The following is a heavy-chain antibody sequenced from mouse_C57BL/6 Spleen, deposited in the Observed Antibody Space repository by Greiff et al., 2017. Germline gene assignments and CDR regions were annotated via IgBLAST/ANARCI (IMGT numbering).Heavy chain of an antibody. V-gene: IGHV3-6*01. Sequence: EVKLQESGPGLVKPSQSLSLTCSVTGYSITSGYYWNWIRQFPGNKLEWMGYISYDGSNNYNPSLKNRISITRDTSKNQFFLKLNSVTTEDTATYYCATIYYYGSSVYWYFDVWGTGTTVTVSS. CDR3: ATIYYYGSSVYWYFDV. CDR1: GYSITSGYY. J-gene: IGHJ1*03. D-gene: IGHD1-1*01. CDR2: ISYDGSN.